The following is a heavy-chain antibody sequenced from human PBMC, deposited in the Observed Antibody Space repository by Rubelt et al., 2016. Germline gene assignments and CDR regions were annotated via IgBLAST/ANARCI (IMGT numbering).Heavy chain of an antibody. CDR3: ARLQLGGAFDI. Sequence: QLQLQESGPGLVKPSETLSLTCTVSSDSITRSAYYWVWIRQPPGKGLEWIGSIYYSGSPYYNPSLKSRVTIFVDKSKNQFSLNLSSWTAAYTAVYYCARLQLGGAFDIWGQGTMVTVSS. CDR2: IYYSGSP. V-gene: IGHV4-39*01. CDR1: SDSITRSAYY. J-gene: IGHJ3*02. D-gene: IGHD2-2*01.